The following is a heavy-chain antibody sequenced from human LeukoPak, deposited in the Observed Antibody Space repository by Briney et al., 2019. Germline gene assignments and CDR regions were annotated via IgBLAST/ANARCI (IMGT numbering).Heavy chain of an antibody. CDR1: GFTFSNYG. J-gene: IGHJ4*02. CDR2: IQYDGSKT. Sequence: AGRSLRLCCAASGFTFSNYGMHWVRQPPGQGLEWLTAIQYDGSKTYYAESVRGRITISRDDSKNTLYLQMNSLRAEDTAVYYCARDSCSSPSCFDYWGQGTLVTVSS. V-gene: IGHV3-33*01. CDR3: ARDSCSSPSCFDY. D-gene: IGHD2-2*01.